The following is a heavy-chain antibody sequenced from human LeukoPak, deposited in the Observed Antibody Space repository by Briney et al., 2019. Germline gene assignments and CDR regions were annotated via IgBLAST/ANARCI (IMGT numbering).Heavy chain of an antibody. CDR2: TYYSGST. CDR1: GGSISSSSYY. J-gene: IGHJ4*02. Sequence: SETLSLTCTVSGGSISSSSYYWGWIRQPPGKGLEWIGSTYYSGSTYYNPSLKSRVTISVDTSKNQFSLKLSSVTAADTAVYYCARERLSVDRKHFDYWGQGTLVTVSS. D-gene: IGHD2-21*01. CDR3: ARERLSVDRKHFDY. V-gene: IGHV4-39*07.